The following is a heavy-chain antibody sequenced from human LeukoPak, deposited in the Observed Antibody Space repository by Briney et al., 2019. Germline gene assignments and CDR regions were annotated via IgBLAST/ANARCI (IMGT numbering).Heavy chain of an antibody. V-gene: IGHV4-59*01. CDR3: ARAYDSSGYAMDV. D-gene: IGHD3-22*01. Sequence: SETLSLTCTVSGGSISSYYWSWIRQPPGKGLEWIGYIYYSGSTNYNPSLKSRVTISVDTSKNQFSLKLSSVTAADTAVYYCARAYDSSGYAMDVWGQGTTVTVSS. CDR2: IYYSGST. CDR1: GGSISSYY. J-gene: IGHJ6*02.